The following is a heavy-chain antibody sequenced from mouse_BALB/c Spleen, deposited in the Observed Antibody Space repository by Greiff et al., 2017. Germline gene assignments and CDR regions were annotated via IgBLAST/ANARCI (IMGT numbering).Heavy chain of an antibody. D-gene: IGHD2-14*01. V-gene: IGHV1S29*02. Sequence: VQLQQSGPELVKPGASVKISCKASGYTFTDYNMHWVKQSHGKSLEWIGYIYPYNGGTGYNQKFKSKATLTVDNSSSTAYMELRSLTSEDSAVYYCARGYDASWFAYWGQGTLVTVSA. CDR3: ARGYDASWFAY. CDR2: IYPYNGGT. J-gene: IGHJ3*01. CDR1: GYTFTDYN.